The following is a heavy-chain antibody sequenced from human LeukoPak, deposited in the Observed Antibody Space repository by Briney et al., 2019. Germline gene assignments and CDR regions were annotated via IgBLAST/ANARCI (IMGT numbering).Heavy chain of an antibody. CDR2: ISWNSGSI. Sequence: GGSLRLSCAASGFTFDDYAMHWVRQAPGKGLEWVSGISWNSGSIGYADSVKGRFTISRDNAKNSLYLQMNSLRAEDTALYYCAKVPVAVAGMQSWYFDLWGRGTLVTVSS. CDR3: AKVPVAVAGMQSWYFDL. V-gene: IGHV3-9*01. CDR1: GFTFDDYA. D-gene: IGHD6-19*01. J-gene: IGHJ2*01.